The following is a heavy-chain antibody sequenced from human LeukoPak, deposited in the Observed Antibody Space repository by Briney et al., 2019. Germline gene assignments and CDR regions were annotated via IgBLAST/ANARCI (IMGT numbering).Heavy chain of an antibody. CDR2: ISSTSNSI. Sequence: GGSLRLSCAASGFTFSTYGMNWVRQAPGKGLEWLSYISSTSNSIYYADSVKGRFTISRDNAKNSLYLQMNSLRDEDTAVYYCARDGASGSYSYYFDYWGQGTLVTVSS. CDR1: GFTFSTYG. J-gene: IGHJ4*02. D-gene: IGHD3-10*01. V-gene: IGHV3-48*02. CDR3: ARDGASGSYSYYFDY.